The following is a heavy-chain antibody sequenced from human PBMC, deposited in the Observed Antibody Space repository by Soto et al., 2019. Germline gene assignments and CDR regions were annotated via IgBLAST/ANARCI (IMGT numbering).Heavy chain of an antibody. CDR2: ITGDTLEA. CDR3: AREGPTGR. J-gene: IGHJ4*02. V-gene: IGHV1-18*01. CDR1: GYTFNRYA. Sequence: QVQLVQSGAEVRKPGASVTVSCKASGYTFNRYAISWLRQAPGQGPEWMGWITGDTLEASYARKFQGRGAQTRNTSTSTGYMELRSLRGGDPAVYNCAREGPTGRWGQGTLVTVSS.